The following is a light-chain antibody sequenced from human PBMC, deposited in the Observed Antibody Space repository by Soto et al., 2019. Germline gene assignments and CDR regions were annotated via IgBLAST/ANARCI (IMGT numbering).Light chain of an antibody. V-gene: IGKV3-15*01. CDR1: QSVSVG. CDR2: GGS. Sequence: EIVMTQSPATLSVSPGERVTLFCRASQSVSVGLAWYQRKPGQALRLLMYGGSTRATGVPARFSGSGSGTEFTLTISSLQSVDFAVYYCQQYNSWPRTFGQGTKVEI. CDR3: QQYNSWPRT. J-gene: IGKJ1*01.